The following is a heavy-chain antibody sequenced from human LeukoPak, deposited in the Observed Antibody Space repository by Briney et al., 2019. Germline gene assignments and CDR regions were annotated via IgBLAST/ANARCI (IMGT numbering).Heavy chain of an antibody. Sequence: SVKVSCKASGGTFSSYAISWVRQAPGQGLEWMGRIIPIFGTANYAQKFQGRVTITTDESTSTAYMELSSLRSEDTAVYYCVMSPRGSRYYFDYWGQGTLVTVSS. V-gene: IGHV1-69*05. CDR2: IIPIFGTA. D-gene: IGHD1-14*01. CDR3: VMSPRGSRYYFDY. CDR1: GGTFSSYA. J-gene: IGHJ4*02.